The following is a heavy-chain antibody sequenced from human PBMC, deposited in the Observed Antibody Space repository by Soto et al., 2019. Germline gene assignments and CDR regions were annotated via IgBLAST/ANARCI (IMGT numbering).Heavy chain of an antibody. CDR3: ARGRSELERRYNYYYGMDV. V-gene: IGHV4-31*03. D-gene: IGHD1-1*01. CDR2: IYYSGST. CDR1: GGSISSGGYY. Sequence: SETLSLTCTVSGGSISSGGYYWSWIRQHPGKGLEWIGYIYYSGSTYYNPSLKSRVTISVDTSKNQFSLKLSSVTTADTAVYYCARGRSELERRYNYYYGMDVWGQGTTVTVSS. J-gene: IGHJ6*02.